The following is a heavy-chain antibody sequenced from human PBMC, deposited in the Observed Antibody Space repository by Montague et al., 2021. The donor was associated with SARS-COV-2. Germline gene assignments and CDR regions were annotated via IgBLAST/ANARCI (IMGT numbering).Heavy chain of an antibody. CDR3: ASGSFGMGAFDI. J-gene: IGHJ3*02. V-gene: IGHV4-4*07. Sequence: SETLSLTCTVSGGSISSYYWSWIRQPAGKGLEWIGLIYTSGSTNYNSSLKSRVTMSLATSKNQFSLKLRSVTAADTAVYYCASGSFGMGAFDIWGQGTMVTVSS. CDR1: GGSISSYY. D-gene: IGHD3-10*01. CDR2: IYTSGST.